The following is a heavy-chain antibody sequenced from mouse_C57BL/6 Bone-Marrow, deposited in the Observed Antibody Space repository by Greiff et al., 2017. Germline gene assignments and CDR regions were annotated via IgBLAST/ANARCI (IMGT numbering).Heavy chain of an antibody. CDR3: ASGYYVLPCDY. V-gene: IGHV3-6*01. Sequence: VQLKASGPGLVQPSQSLSLTCSVTGYSITSGYYWNWIRQFPGNKLEWMGYISYDGSNNYNPSLKNRISITRDTSKNQFFLKLNSVTTEDTATYYCASGYYVLPCDYWGQGTTLTVSS. CDR1: GYSITSGYY. CDR2: ISYDGSN. D-gene: IGHD2-3*01. J-gene: IGHJ2*01.